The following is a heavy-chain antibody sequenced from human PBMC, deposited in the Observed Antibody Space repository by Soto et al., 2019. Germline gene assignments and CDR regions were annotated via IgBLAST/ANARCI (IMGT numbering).Heavy chain of an antibody. V-gene: IGHV4-59*08. CDR3: ARQMFIGGMDV. J-gene: IGHJ6*02. CDR2: IYYSGST. D-gene: IGHD2-15*01. Sequence: SETLSLTCTVSGGSISSYYWSWIRQPPGKGLEWIGYIYYSGSTNYNPSLKSRVSISVDTSKNQFSLRLSSVTAADTAVYHCARQMFIGGMDVWGQGTTVTVSS. CDR1: GGSISSYY.